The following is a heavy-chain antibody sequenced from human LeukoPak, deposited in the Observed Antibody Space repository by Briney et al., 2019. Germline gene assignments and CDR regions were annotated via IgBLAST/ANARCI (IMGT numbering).Heavy chain of an antibody. D-gene: IGHD5-24*01. Sequence: SETLSLTCSVSGGSISSSGSYWGWLRQPPGKGLEWIGSIYYSGSSFDNPALKSRVTISVDTSKNQFSLKLSSVTAADTAVYYCARHRSGWLQSSFDYWGQGTLVTVSS. CDR2: IYYSGSS. CDR3: ARHRSGWLQSSFDY. V-gene: IGHV4-39*01. CDR1: GGSISSSGSY. J-gene: IGHJ4*02.